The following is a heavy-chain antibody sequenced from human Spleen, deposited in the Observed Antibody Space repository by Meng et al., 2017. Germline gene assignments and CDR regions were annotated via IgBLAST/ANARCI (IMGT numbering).Heavy chain of an antibody. CDR2: ISSSSSYI. V-gene: IGHV3-21*01. CDR1: GFTFSSYS. D-gene: IGHD3-22*01. J-gene: IGHJ6*02. Sequence: GESLKISCAASGFTFSSYSMNWVRQAPGKGLEWVSSISSSSSYIYYADSVKGRFTISRDNAKNSLYLQMNSLRAEDTAVYYCARPIWTQYYYDSSGHYYYGMDVWGQGTTVTVSS. CDR3: ARPIWTQYYYDSSGHYYYGMDV.